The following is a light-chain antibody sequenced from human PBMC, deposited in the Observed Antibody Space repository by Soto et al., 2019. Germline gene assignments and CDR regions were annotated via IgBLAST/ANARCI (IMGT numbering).Light chain of an antibody. Sequence: QSALTQPRSVSGSPGKSVTISCTGTSSDVGGYKHVSWYQQQPGKAPKLMIYDVTKRPSGVPDRVSGSKSGSAASLTISGLQAEDEADYYYCSYAGISTYNYVFGSGTKHTVL. CDR1: SSDVGGYKH. CDR2: DVT. V-gene: IGLV2-11*01. J-gene: IGLJ1*01. CDR3: CSYAGISTYNYV.